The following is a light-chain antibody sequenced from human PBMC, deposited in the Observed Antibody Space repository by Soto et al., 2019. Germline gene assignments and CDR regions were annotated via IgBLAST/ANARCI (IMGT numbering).Light chain of an antibody. CDR2: GAS. V-gene: IGKV3D-20*02. Sequence: EIVLTQSPGTLYLCPXAXPXXXCXXXQRFNSIYLAWYQQKPGQAPRLLIYGASSRATGIPDRFSGSGSGTDFTLTISSLEPEDFAVYYCQQRSNWPPITFGQGTRLEI. CDR3: QQRSNWPPIT. J-gene: IGKJ5*01. CDR1: QRFNSIY.